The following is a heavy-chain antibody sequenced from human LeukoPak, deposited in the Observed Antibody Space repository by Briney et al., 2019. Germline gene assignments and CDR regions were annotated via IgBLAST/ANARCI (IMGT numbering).Heavy chain of an antibody. J-gene: IGHJ4*02. CDR2: ISGSGANT. V-gene: IGHV3-23*01. D-gene: IGHD3-9*01. Sequence: GGSLRLSCAASKFTFSPSAMSWVRQAPGKGLEWVSAISGSGANTYYVDSVKGRFTISRDNSKNTLYLEMSSLRSDDTAVYYCAKESQTYYDIMTGYPNYYFDYWGQGTLVTVSS. CDR1: KFTFSPSA. CDR3: AKESQTYYDIMTGYPNYYFDY.